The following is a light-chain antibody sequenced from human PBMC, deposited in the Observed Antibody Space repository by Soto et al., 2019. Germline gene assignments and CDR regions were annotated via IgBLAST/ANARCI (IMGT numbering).Light chain of an antibody. CDR2: DAS. CDR3: QQRCNWPLT. J-gene: IGKJ4*01. Sequence: EIVLTQSPATLSLSPGERATLSCRASQSINNYVAWYQQTPGQAPRLLIYDASNRATGIPARFSGTGSGTDFTPTISSLEPDDFALYFCQQRCNWPLTFGGGTKV. V-gene: IGKV3-11*01. CDR1: QSINNY.